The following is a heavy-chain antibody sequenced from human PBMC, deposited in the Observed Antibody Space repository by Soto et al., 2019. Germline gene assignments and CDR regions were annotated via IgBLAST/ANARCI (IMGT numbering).Heavy chain of an antibody. V-gene: IGHV3-30*18. D-gene: IGHD6-19*01. CDR3: AKDLYGAGWYNYFDP. CDR1: GFTFSTTG. J-gene: IGHJ5*02. CDR2: ISHDGGAK. Sequence: QVPLVESGGGVVQPGRSLRLSCAASGFTFSTTGMHWVRQAPGKGLEWVAMISHDGGAKYYADSVKGRFTISRDTSNNTLYLQMNGLRPEDTAVYHCAKDLYGAGWYNYFDPWGQGTLVTVSS.